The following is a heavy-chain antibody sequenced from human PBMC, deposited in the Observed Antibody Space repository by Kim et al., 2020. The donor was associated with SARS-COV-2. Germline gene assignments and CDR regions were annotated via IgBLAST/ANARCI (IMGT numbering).Heavy chain of an antibody. Sequence: SPRGQVTISVDTSKNQFSLKLSSVTAADTAVYYCARRSIAAAGSNNWFDPWGQGTLVTVSS. J-gene: IGHJ5*02. D-gene: IGHD6-13*01. V-gene: IGHV4-34*01. CDR3: ARRSIAAAGSNNWFDP.